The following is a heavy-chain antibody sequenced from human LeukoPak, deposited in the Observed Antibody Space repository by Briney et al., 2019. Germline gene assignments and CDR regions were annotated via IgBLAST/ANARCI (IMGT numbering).Heavy chain of an antibody. D-gene: IGHD2-15*01. Sequence: GGSLRLSCAASGFTFSIYAVSCVRDARGEGVECGSYIMWGRDNLAYTASVKGRFTISRDHRKNLLPLQMNSLRPDDSAVYYCVKDLGSAITSALALDVWGQGTTVTVSS. J-gene: IGHJ6*02. CDR2: IMWGRDNL. V-gene: IGHV3-9*01. CDR1: GFTFSIYA. CDR3: VKDLGSAITSALALDV.